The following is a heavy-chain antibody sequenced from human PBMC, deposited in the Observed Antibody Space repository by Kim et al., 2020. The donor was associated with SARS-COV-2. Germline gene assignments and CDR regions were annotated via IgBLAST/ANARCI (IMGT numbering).Heavy chain of an antibody. Sequence: SETLSLTCAVYGGSFSGHYWSWIRQAPGKGLEWIGGINHSGSTNFNPSLKSRVTMSVDTSKNQFSLNLSSVTAADTAVYYCARGRWVYPFDYWGQGTLVTVSS. V-gene: IGHV4-34*01. CDR1: GGSFSGHY. D-gene: IGHD2-8*01. CDR2: INHSGST. J-gene: IGHJ4*02. CDR3: ARGRWVYPFDY.